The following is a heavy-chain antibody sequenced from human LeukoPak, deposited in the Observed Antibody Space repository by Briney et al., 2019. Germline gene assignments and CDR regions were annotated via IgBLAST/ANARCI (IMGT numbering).Heavy chain of an antibody. CDR1: GFTFSGYW. V-gene: IGHV3-7*01. D-gene: IGHD3-10*01. CDR3: ARVGLGVGSGKKASGLNP. CDR2: IKEDGSEK. J-gene: IGHJ5*02. Sequence: PGGSLRLSCAASGFTFSGYWMTWVRQAPGKGLEWVANIKEDGSEKYYVDSMRGRFTISRDNAKQSLYLQMNSLRAEDMAVYYCARVGLGVGSGKKASGLNPWGQGTLVTVPS.